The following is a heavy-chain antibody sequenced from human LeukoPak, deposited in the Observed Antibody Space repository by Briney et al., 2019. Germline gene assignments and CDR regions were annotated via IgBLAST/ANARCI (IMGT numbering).Heavy chain of an antibody. CDR1: GFTFSEYA. V-gene: IGHV3-23*01. J-gene: IGHJ3*02. Sequence: PGGSLRLSCAASGFTFSEYAMSXXRQAPRXXXXXXXXXDGSGGSKYYADSVKGRFTXSRDNSKNTVYLQMNSLRADNTAVYYCAKPIVPSAISGAAFDIWGQGTMVTVSS. CDR2: XDGSGGSK. D-gene: IGHD2-2*02. CDR3: AKPIVPSAISGAAFDI.